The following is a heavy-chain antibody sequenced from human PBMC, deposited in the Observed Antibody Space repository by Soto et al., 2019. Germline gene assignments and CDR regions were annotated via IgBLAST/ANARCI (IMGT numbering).Heavy chain of an antibody. Sequence: QVQLVESGGGVVQPGRSLRLSCAASGFTFSSYAMHWVRQAPGKGLEWVAVISYDGSNKYYADSVKGRFTISRDNSKNPLYLQMNSLRAEDTAVYYCARGALNFLGYWGQGTLVTVSS. CDR3: ARGALNFLGY. V-gene: IGHV3-30-3*01. D-gene: IGHD1-20*01. J-gene: IGHJ4*02. CDR1: GFTFSSYA. CDR2: ISYDGSNK.